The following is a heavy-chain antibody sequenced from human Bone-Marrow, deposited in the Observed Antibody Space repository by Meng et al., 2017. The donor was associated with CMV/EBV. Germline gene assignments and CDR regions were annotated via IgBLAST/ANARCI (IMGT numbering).Heavy chain of an antibody. CDR3: ARLRVAATLYFDY. J-gene: IGHJ4*02. Sequence: SETLSLTCTVSGVSVTSSFWNWIRQPPGKGLEWIGYIYYSWSTNYNPTLKSRVTISVDTSKNQFSLKLSAVTVADTAVYYCARLRVAATLYFDYWGQGTLVTVSS. CDR2: IYYSWST. CDR1: GVSVTSSF. D-gene: IGHD2-15*01. V-gene: IGHV4-59*02.